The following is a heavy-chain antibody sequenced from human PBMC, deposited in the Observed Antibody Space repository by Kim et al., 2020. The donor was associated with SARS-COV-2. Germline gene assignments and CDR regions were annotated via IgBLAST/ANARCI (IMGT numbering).Heavy chain of an antibody. CDR2: T. J-gene: IGHJ4*02. D-gene: IGHD3-10*01. CDR3: AKYASGTYYNV. Sequence: TYYADSARCRFTISRDNPKNTLYLQMNSLRDEDTAVYYCAKYASGTYYNVWGQGTLVTVSS. V-gene: IGHV3-23*01.